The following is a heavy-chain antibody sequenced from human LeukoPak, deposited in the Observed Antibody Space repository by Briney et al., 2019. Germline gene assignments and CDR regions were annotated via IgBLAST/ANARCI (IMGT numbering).Heavy chain of an antibody. J-gene: IGHJ5*02. D-gene: IGHD3-10*01. CDR3: ARGGYYGSGNDFRFDP. V-gene: IGHV4-39*07. CDR2: FYYSGST. Sequence: PSETLSLTCTVSGGSISSSSYYWGWIRQPPGKGLEWIGSFYYSGSTYYNPSLKSRVTISVDTSKNQFSLKLSSVTPADTAVYYCARGGYYGSGNDFRFDPWGQGTLVTVSS. CDR1: GGSISSSSYY.